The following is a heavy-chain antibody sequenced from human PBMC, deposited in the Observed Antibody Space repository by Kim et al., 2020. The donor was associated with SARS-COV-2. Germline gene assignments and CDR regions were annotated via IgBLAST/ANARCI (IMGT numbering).Heavy chain of an antibody. D-gene: IGHD6-19*01. J-gene: IGHJ4*02. Sequence: GGSLRLSCTASGFTFSSYAMSWVRQAPGKGLEWVSGISGTGGSTYYADSVKGRFTISRDSSKITLYLQMNNLRAEDTAIYYCAKESGSSAWYEIDYWGQG. CDR2: ISGTGGST. CDR1: GFTFSSYA. CDR3: AKESGSSAWYEIDY. V-gene: IGHV3-23*01.